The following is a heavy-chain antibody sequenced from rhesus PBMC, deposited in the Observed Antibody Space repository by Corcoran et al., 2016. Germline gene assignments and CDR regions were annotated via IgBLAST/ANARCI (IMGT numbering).Heavy chain of an antibody. CDR3: ASDRRSGSNWGWYFDL. CDR2: IYGSSGST. CDR1: GYSISSGYD. V-gene: IGHV4-76*01. D-gene: IGHD1-44*02. Sequence: QVQLQESGPGVVKPSETLSLTCAVSGYSISSGYDWRWIRQPPGKGLEWIGYIYGSSGSTNYNPYLKYRVNISKDTSKNQLSLKLSSVTAADTAVYYCASDRRSGSNWGWYFDLWGPGIPITISS. J-gene: IGHJ2*01.